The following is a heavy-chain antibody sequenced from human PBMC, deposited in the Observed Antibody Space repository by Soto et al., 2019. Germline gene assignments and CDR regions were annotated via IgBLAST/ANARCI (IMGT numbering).Heavy chain of an antibody. CDR3: ARSRSGAVADTFDF. J-gene: IGHJ4*02. CDR2: IKQDGSEK. D-gene: IGHD3-10*01. Sequence: PGGSLRLSCAASGFTFSSYWMSWVRQAPGKGLEWVANIKQDGSEKYYVDSVKGRFTISRDNAKNSLYLQMNSLRAEDTAVYYCARSRSGAVADTFDFWGQGTLVTVSS. V-gene: IGHV3-7*03. CDR1: GFTFSSYW.